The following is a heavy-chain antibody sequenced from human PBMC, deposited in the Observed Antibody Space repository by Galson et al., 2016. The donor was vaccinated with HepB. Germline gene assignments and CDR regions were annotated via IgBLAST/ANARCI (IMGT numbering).Heavy chain of an antibody. D-gene: IGHD2/OR15-2a*01. Sequence: SLRLSCAASGFTFSGYGMHWVRQAPGKGLEWVAADSMDGRRKFYADSVKGRFTISRDNSNNMLFLQMSSLTEDDTAVYYCARRHEYCPPVGCSVDYWGQGILVSVSS. V-gene: IGHV3-30*03. CDR2: DSMDGRRK. CDR1: GFTFSGYG. CDR3: ARRHEYCPPVGCSVDY. J-gene: IGHJ4*02.